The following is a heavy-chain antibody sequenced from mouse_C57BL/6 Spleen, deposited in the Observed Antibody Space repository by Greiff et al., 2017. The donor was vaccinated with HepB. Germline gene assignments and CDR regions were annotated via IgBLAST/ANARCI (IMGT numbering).Heavy chain of an antibody. V-gene: IGHV5-6*01. CDR3: AREGLGPYFDY. CDR1: GFTFSSYG. D-gene: IGHD3-3*01. J-gene: IGHJ2*01. Sequence: EVKLQESGGDLVKPGGSLKLSCAASGFTFSSYGMSWVRQTPDKRLEWVATISSGGSYTYYPDSVKGRFTISRDNAKNTLYLQMSSLKSEDTAMYYCAREGLGPYFDYWGQGTTLTVSS. CDR2: ISSGGSYT.